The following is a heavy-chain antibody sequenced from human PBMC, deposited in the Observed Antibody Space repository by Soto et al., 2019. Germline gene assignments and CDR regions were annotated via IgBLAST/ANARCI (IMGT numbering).Heavy chain of an antibody. D-gene: IGHD2-15*01. CDR1: GFTFSSFA. J-gene: IGHJ4*02. CDR2: ISTSGATT. CDR3: AKYPMVRDCSGGTCYFDY. V-gene: IGHV3-23*01. Sequence: EVQLLESGGGLVQPGGSLRLSCAASGFTFSSFAMSWVRQAPGKGLEWVSAISTSGATTYYADSVKGRFTISRDNSKNTLYLRMNTLTADDTAVYYCAKYPMVRDCSGGTCYFDYWGQGTLVTVSS.